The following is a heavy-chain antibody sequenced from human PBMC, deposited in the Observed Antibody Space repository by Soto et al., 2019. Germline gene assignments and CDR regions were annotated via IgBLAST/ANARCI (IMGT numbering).Heavy chain of an antibody. Sequence: SETLSLTCIVSGESISSSSYYWGWIRQPPGKGLEWIGSIYYSGRTYYNPSFKSRVTISIDTSKNQFSLKLSSVTATDTAVYYCARQRPTVVTQAYFDHWGQGALVTVSS. J-gene: IGHJ4*02. CDR1: GESISSSSYY. D-gene: IGHD2-21*02. CDR2: IYYSGRT. V-gene: IGHV4-39*01. CDR3: ARQRPTVVTQAYFDH.